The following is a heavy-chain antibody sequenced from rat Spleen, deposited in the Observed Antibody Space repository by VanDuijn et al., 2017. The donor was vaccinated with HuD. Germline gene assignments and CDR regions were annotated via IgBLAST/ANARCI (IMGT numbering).Heavy chain of an antibody. D-gene: IGHD1-11*01. CDR1: GFTFSDCY. V-gene: IGHV5-27*01. CDR2: ITNSGGST. CDR3: ARGPNYGGWPDYFDY. J-gene: IGHJ2*01. Sequence: EVQLVESGGGLVQPGRSLKLSCAASGFTFSDCYMAWVRQAPTKGLEWVASITNSGGSTYYRDSVKGRFTISRDNAKSTLYLQMDSLRSEDTATYYCARGPNYGGWPDYFDYWGQGVMVTVSS.